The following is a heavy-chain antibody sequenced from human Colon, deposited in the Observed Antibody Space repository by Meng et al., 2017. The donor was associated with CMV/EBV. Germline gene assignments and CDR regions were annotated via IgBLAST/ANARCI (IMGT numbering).Heavy chain of an antibody. D-gene: IGHD2-15*01. CDR3: ARDGLYSDAFDV. CDR1: GGTFSSYA. V-gene: IGHV1-69*04. Sequence: SVKVSCKASGGTFSSYAINWVRQAPGQGLEWMGRILPTLGTVKYSQNFQGRVTITADKSTSTAYMELESLRSDDTAVYYCARDGLYSDAFDVWGQGTMVTVSS. CDR2: ILPTLGTV. J-gene: IGHJ3*01.